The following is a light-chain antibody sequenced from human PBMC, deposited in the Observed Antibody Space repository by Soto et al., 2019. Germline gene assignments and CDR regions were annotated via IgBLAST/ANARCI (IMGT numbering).Light chain of an antibody. Sequence: DIVLTQSPDSLAVSLGERATINCKSSQSVLYSSNNKNYLAWYQQNPGQPPKLLIYWASTRESGVPDRFSGRGSGTDFTLTISSLQAEDVAVYYCQQYYRPWTFGQGTKVEIK. CDR2: WAS. CDR1: QSVLYSSNNKNY. J-gene: IGKJ1*01. CDR3: QQYYRPWT. V-gene: IGKV4-1*01.